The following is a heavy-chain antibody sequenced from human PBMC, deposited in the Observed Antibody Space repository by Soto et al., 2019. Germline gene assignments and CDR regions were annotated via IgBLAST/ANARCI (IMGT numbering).Heavy chain of an antibody. CDR3: ATLMGYHKHYYFGIDV. V-gene: IGHV4-31*03. J-gene: IGHJ6*02. D-gene: IGHD2-8*01. CDR2: IYYSGGT. CDR1: GYSMTSGGYY. Sequence: QMQLQESGPELVKPSQTLSLICTVSGYSMTSGGYYWSWIRHLPGKGLEWIGYIYYSGGTQFNPSLESRVSLSVDTSKNQFSLRLSSVTAADTAVYYCATLMGYHKHYYFGIDVWGQGTTVTVSS.